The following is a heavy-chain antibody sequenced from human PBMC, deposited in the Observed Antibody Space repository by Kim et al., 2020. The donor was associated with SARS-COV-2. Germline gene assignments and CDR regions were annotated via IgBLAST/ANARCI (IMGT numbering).Heavy chain of an antibody. V-gene: IGHV3-53*01. CDR2: IYSGGST. D-gene: IGHD3-9*01. CDR1: GFTVSSNY. Sequence: VGSLRLSCAASGFTVSSNYMSWVRQAPGKGLEWVSVIYSGGSTYYADSVKGRFTISRDNSKNTLYLQMNSLRAEDTAVYYCAREQGYYDILTGYFGAFDIWGQGTMVTVSS. J-gene: IGHJ3*02. CDR3: AREQGYYDILTGYFGAFDI.